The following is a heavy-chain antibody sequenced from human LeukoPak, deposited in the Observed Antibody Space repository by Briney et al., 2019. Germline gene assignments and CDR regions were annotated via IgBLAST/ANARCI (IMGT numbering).Heavy chain of an antibody. D-gene: IGHD3-16*01. CDR2: ISWNSGSI. J-gene: IGHJ6*02. CDR3: AKDIGGDGGYYYYYGMDV. V-gene: IGHV3-9*01. CDR1: GFTFDDYA. Sequence: QAGGSLRLSCAASGFTFDDYAMHWVRQAPGKGLEWVTGISWNSGSIGYADSVKGRFTISRDNAKNSLYLQMNSLRAEDTALYYCAKDIGGDGGYYYYYGMDVWGQGTTVTVSS.